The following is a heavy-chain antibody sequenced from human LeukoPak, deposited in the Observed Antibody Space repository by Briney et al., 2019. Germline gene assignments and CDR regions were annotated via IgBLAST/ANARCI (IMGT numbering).Heavy chain of an antibody. D-gene: IGHD7-27*01. Sequence: GGSLRLSCAASGFTFDSYWMSWVRQAPGKGLEWVASIKQDGSEKYYVDSVKGRFTISRDNAKNSLYLQMNSLRAEDTAVYYCARDQWGYLDYWGQGTLVTVSS. CDR3: ARDQWGYLDY. CDR1: GFTFDSYW. J-gene: IGHJ4*02. CDR2: IKQDGSEK. V-gene: IGHV3-7*01.